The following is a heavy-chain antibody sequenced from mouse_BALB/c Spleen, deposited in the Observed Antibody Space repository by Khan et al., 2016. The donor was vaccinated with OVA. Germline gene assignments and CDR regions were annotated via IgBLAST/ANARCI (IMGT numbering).Heavy chain of an antibody. V-gene: IGHV1S81*02. CDR1: GYTFTSFY. D-gene: IGHD1-1*01. Sequence: VQLQQSGAELVKPGASVKLSCKASGYTFTSFYIYWVKQRPGQGLEGVGEINPSNGVTNFNEKFKSKATLTVDKSSSTAYMQLSSLTSEDSAVYYCTRGGYGSPFAYWAQGTLVTVS. CDR2: INPSNGVT. CDR3: TRGGYGSPFAY. J-gene: IGHJ3*01.